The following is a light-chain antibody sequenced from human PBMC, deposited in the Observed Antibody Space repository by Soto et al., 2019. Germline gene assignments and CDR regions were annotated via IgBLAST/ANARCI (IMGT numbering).Light chain of an antibody. J-gene: IGKJ5*01. Sequence: EIVLTQSPGTLSLSPGERATLSCRASQSVSSNFFAWYQQKPGQAPRLLIYGASSRATGIPDRFSGSGSGTGFTLTISRLEPDDFAVYYCQQYGSAPITFGQGTRLEIK. CDR1: QSVSSNF. CDR2: GAS. V-gene: IGKV3-20*01. CDR3: QQYGSAPIT.